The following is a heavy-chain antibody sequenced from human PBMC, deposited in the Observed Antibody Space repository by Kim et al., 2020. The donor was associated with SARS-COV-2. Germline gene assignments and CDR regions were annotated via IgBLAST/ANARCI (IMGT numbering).Heavy chain of an antibody. V-gene: IGHV6-1*01. J-gene: IGHJ4*02. D-gene: IGHD6-19*01. Sequence: YNDYAVSVKSRITINPDTSKNQFSLQLNSVTPEDTAVYYCARDRGWSFDYWGQGTLVTVSS. CDR3: ARDRGWSFDY. CDR2: YN.